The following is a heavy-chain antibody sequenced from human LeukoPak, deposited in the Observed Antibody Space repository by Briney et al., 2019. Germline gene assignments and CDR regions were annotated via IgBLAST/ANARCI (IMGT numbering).Heavy chain of an antibody. J-gene: IGHJ4*02. Sequence: PSETLSLTCTVSGGSISSYFWSWMRQPPGKGLEWIGCIYHIGNTNYNPSLKSRVTISVDTSKNQFSLKLTSVTAADTAVYYCARRNFYDGSGHTYYFDHWGQGTLITVSS. V-gene: IGHV4-59*01. CDR1: GGSISSYF. CDR3: ARRNFYDGSGHTYYFDH. CDR2: IYHIGNT. D-gene: IGHD3-22*01.